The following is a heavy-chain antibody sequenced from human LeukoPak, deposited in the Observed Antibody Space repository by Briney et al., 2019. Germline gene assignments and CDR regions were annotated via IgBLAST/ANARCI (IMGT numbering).Heavy chain of an antibody. CDR3: ARETRGYSGYHLDAFHI. D-gene: IGHD5-12*01. Sequence: SETLSLTCTVSGDSISSSSYYWGWIRQSPGKGLEWIGSIYYSGSTYYNPSLKSRVTISVDTSKNQFSLKLSSVTAADTAVYYCARETRGYSGYHLDAFHIWGQGTMVTVSS. J-gene: IGHJ3*02. CDR2: IYYSGST. V-gene: IGHV4-39*07. CDR1: GDSISSSSYY.